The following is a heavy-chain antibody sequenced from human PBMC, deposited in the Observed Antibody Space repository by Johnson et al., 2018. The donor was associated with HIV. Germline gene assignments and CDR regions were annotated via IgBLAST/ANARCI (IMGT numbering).Heavy chain of an antibody. CDR1: GFTFSDYY. CDR3: AKDKFLKGIIGNAFDI. D-gene: IGHD2/OR15-2a*01. J-gene: IGHJ3*02. CDR2: ISSRGSTI. Sequence: QMQLVESGGGLVKPGGSLKLSCAASGFTFSDYYMSWIRQAPGKGLEWVSYISSRGSTIYYADSVKGRFTISRDNSKNTLYLQMNSLRAEDASVYHCAKDKFLKGIIGNAFDIWGQGTMVTVSS. V-gene: IGHV3-11*04.